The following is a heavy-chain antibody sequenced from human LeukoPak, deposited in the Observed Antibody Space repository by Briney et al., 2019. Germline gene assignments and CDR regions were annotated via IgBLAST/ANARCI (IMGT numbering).Heavy chain of an antibody. V-gene: IGHV1-18*01. J-gene: IGHJ6*03. Sequence: ASVKVSCKASGYTFTSYGISWVRQAPGQGLEWMGWISAYNGNTNYAQKLQGRVTMTTDTSTSTAYMELRSLRSDDPAVYYCARERSTYYYDSSGYYPYYMDVWGKGTTVTVSS. CDR2: ISAYNGNT. CDR3: ARERSTYYYDSSGYYPYYMDV. CDR1: GYTFTSYG. D-gene: IGHD3-22*01.